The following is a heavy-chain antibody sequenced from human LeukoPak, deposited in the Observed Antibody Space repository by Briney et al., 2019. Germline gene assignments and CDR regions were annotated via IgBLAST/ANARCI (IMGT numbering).Heavy chain of an antibody. D-gene: IGHD3-10*01. CDR3: ARSCGSGTPPFDY. CDR1: GFTFSSYG. Sequence: GRSLRLSCAASGFTFSSYGMHWVRQAPGKGLEWVAVIWYDGSNKYYADSVKGRFTISRDNSKNTLYLQMNSLRAEDTAVYYCARSCGSGTPPFDYWGQGTLVTVSS. J-gene: IGHJ4*02. V-gene: IGHV3-33*01. CDR2: IWYDGSNK.